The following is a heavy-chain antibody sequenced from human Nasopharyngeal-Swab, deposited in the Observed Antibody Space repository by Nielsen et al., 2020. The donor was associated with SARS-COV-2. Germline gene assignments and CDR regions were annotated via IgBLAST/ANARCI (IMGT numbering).Heavy chain of an antibody. CDR1: GFTFSNAW. D-gene: IGHD3-22*01. CDR2: IKSKTDGGTT. CDR3: AKHALSMRDYFDY. Sequence: GESLKISCAASGFTFSNAWMSWVRQAPGKGLEWVGRIKSKTDGGTTDYAAPVKGRFTISRDDSKNTLYLQMNSLRAEDTAVYYCAKHALSMRDYFDYWDQGTLVTVSS. J-gene: IGHJ4*02. V-gene: IGHV3-15*01.